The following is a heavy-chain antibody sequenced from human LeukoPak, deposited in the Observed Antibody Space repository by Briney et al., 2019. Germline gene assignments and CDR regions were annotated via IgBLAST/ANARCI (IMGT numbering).Heavy chain of an antibody. CDR1: GYTFTGYY. CDR2: INPNSGGT. Sequence: ASVKVSCKASGYTFTGYYMHWVRQAPGQGLEWMGWINPNSGGTNYAQKFQGRVTMTRDMSISTAYMELSRLRSDDTAVYYCARVFPTYYYDSSGYYYLDYWGQGTLVTVSS. J-gene: IGHJ4*02. D-gene: IGHD3-22*01. V-gene: IGHV1-2*02. CDR3: ARVFPTYYYDSSGYYYLDY.